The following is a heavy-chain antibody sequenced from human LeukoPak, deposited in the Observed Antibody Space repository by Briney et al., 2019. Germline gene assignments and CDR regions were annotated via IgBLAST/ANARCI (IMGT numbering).Heavy chain of an antibody. Sequence: SETLSLTCTVSGGSISSYYWSWIRQPPGKGLEWIGYIYYSGSTNYNPSLKSRVTISVDTSKNQCSLKLSSVTAADTAVYYCARVGYCSSTSCPDHYYYYYYMDVWGKGTTVTVSS. CDR1: GGSISSYY. CDR3: ARVGYCSSTSCPDHYYYYYYMDV. J-gene: IGHJ6*03. D-gene: IGHD2-2*01. V-gene: IGHV4-59*01. CDR2: IYYSGST.